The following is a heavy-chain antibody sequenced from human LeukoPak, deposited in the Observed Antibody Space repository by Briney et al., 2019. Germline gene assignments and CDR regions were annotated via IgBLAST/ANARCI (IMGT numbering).Heavy chain of an antibody. Sequence: ASVKVSCKASGYTFTSYGISWVRQAPGQGLEWMGWISAYNGNTSYAQKLQGRVTMTTDTSTSTAYMELRSLRSDDTAVYYCARDCGYSSSWYFDYWGQGTLVTVSS. CDR1: GYTFTSYG. CDR2: ISAYNGNT. CDR3: ARDCGYSSSWYFDY. J-gene: IGHJ4*02. D-gene: IGHD6-13*01. V-gene: IGHV1-18*01.